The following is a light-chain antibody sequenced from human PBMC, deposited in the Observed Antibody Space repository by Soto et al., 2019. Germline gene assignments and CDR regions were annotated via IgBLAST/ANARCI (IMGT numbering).Light chain of an antibody. CDR1: ALPKQF. CDR2: KDS. V-gene: IGLV3-25*03. CDR3: QSADSSGTYNVA. J-gene: IGLJ2*01. Sequence: SYELTQPTSVSVSPGQTARITCSGDALPKQFAYWYQQRPGQAPILVIYKDSERPSGIPERFSGSSSGTTVTLTISGVQAEDEADYYCQSADSSGTYNVAFGGGTKLTVL.